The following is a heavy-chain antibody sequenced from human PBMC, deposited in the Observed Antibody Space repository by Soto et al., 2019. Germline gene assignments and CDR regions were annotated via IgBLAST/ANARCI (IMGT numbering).Heavy chain of an antibody. CDR3: AMVRGHYYDSSGYYEYFQH. V-gene: IGHV4-31*03. CDR1: GGSISSGGYY. D-gene: IGHD3-22*01. Sequence: QAQLQESGPGLVKPSQTLSLTCTVSGGSISSGGYYWSWIRQHPGKGLEWIGYIYYSGSTYYNPSLKSRVTISVDTSKNQFSLKLSSVTAADTAVYYCAMVRGHYYDSSGYYEYFQHWGQGTLVTVSS. J-gene: IGHJ1*01. CDR2: IYYSGST.